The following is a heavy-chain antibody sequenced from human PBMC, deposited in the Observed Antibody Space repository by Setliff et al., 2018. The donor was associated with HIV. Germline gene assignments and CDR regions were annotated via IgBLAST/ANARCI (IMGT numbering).Heavy chain of an antibody. D-gene: IGHD1-26*01. CDR2: IIPIFGTT. J-gene: IGHJ4*02. CDR1: GGTFSSYA. Sequence: GASVKVSCKASGGTFSSYAISWVRQAPGQGLEWMGGIIPIFGTTNYAQKFQGRVTITTDESTTTAYMELNSLRVEDTAVYYCATDCAVVGGTGSLDSWGQGTLVTVSS. V-gene: IGHV1-69*05. CDR3: ATDCAVVGGTGSLDS.